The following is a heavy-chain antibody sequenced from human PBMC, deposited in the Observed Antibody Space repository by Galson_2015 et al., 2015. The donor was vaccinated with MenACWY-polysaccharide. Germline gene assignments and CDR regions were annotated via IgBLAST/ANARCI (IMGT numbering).Heavy chain of an antibody. CDR3: ARGVGARSRFGL. V-gene: IGHV4-34*01. Sequence: LSLTCAVYGGSFSGYYWSWIRQPPGKGLEWVGEINPSGSTNCNPSLRSRVTISVDTSKNQLSLKLSSVTAADTAVYYCARGVGARSRFGLWGQGTLVTVSS. J-gene: IGHJ5*02. CDR2: INPSGST. CDR1: GGSFSGYY. D-gene: IGHD1-26*01.